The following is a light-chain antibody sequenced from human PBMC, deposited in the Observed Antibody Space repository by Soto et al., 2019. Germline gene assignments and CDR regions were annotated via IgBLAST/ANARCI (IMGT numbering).Light chain of an antibody. CDR1: QSVRTK. V-gene: IGKV3-15*01. CDR3: QRYKRWPPIT. Sequence: IALTRYADTLYVYKGERATRSCRASQSVRTKLAWYQQKAGQAPRLLIYGASTRATGIPDRFSGSLSGTEFTLTVSTLQSEDFAVDYCQRYKRWPPITLGQGTRLEIK. J-gene: IGKJ5*01. CDR2: GAS.